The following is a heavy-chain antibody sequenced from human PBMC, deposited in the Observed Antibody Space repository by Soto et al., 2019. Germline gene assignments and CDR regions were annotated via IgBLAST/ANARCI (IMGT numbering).Heavy chain of an antibody. Sequence: SETLSLTCTVSGGSISSYYWSWIRQPPGKGLEWIGYIYYSGSTNYNPSLKSRATISVDTSKNQFSLKLSSVTAADTAVYYCARDPYSGYDDAFDIWGQGTMVTVSS. V-gene: IGHV4-59*01. CDR3: ARDPYSGYDDAFDI. D-gene: IGHD5-12*01. J-gene: IGHJ3*02. CDR1: GGSISSYY. CDR2: IYYSGST.